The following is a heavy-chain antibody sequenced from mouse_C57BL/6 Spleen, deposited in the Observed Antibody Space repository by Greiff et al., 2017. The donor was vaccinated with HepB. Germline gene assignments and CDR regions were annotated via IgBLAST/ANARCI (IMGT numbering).Heavy chain of an antibody. CDR2: ISDGGSYT. Sequence: EVHLVESGGGLVKPGGSLKLSCAASGFTFSSYAMSWVRQTPEKRLEWVATISDGGSYTYYPDNVKGRFTISRDNAKNNLYLQMSHLKSEDTAMYYCARGGIYYDYEDYAMDYWGQGTSVTVSS. CDR3: ARGGIYYDYEDYAMDY. D-gene: IGHD2-4*01. CDR1: GFTFSSYA. V-gene: IGHV5-4*01. J-gene: IGHJ4*01.